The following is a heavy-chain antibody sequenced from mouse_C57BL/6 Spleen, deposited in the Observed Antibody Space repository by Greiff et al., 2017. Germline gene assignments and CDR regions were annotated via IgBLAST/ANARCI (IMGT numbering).Heavy chain of an antibody. CDR1: GYTFTSYW. V-gene: IGHV1-69*01. D-gene: IGHD2-1*01. Sequence: QVQLQQPGAELVMPGASVKLSCKASGYTFTSYWMHWVKQRPGQGLEWIGEIDPSDSYTNYNQKFKGKSTLTVDKSSSTAYMQLSSLTSEDSAVYYCARARGYGNFYFDYWGQGTTLTVSS. CDR3: ARARGYGNFYFDY. J-gene: IGHJ2*01. CDR2: IDPSDSYT.